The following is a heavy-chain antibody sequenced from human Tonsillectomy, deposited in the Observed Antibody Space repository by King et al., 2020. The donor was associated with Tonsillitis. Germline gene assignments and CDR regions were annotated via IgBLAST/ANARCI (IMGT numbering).Heavy chain of an antibody. V-gene: IGHV4-4*07. J-gene: IGHJ4*02. Sequence: QVQLQESGPGLVKPSETLSLTCTVSGGSISSHYWSWIRQPAGKGLEWIGRIYPSGSTNYNPSLKSRVTISVDTSKNQFSLRLSSVTAADSAVFYCARDGLATMTTFFDYWGQGTLVTVSS. D-gene: IGHD4-17*01. CDR3: ARDGLATMTTFFDY. CDR2: IYPSGST. CDR1: GGSISSHY.